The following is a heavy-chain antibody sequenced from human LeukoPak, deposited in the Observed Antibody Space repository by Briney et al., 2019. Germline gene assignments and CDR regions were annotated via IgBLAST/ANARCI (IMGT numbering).Heavy chain of an antibody. J-gene: IGHJ4*02. V-gene: IGHV3-74*01. D-gene: IGHD3-10*01. CDR2: INSDESST. CDR3: ARDLTGGALWFTY. Sequence: GSLRLSCAASGFTFSSYWMHWVRQAPGKGLVWVSRINSDESSTTYADSVKGRFTISRDNAKNTLYLQMNSLRAEDTAVYYCARDLTGGALWFTYWGQGTLVTVSS. CDR1: GFTFSSYW.